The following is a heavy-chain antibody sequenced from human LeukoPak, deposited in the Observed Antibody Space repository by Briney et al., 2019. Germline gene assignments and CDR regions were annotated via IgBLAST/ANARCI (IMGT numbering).Heavy chain of an antibody. CDR3: ARDGEVGDKRGFLDY. J-gene: IGHJ4*02. CDR2: ISWNSGSI. CDR1: GVTFDDYA. V-gene: IGHV3-9*01. Sequence: GGALRLSCAASGVTFDDYAMHGGREAPGKGLGWVSGISWNSGSIGYADSVKGRFTISRDNAKNSLYLQMNRLRAEDTAVYYCARDGEVGDKRGFLDYWGQGPLVTVSS. D-gene: IGHD1-26*01.